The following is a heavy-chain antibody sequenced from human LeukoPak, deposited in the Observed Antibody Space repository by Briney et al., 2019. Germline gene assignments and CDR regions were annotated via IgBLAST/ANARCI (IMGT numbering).Heavy chain of an antibody. J-gene: IGHJ3*02. D-gene: IGHD6-19*01. CDR1: GGSISGGRYF. Sequence: SETLSLTCTVSGGSISGGRYFWGWIRQPPGKELEWIGTIFYCGSTYYNPSLQGRVTMSVDTSKNQFSLELRSVTAADTSLYYCARHLTNWESVAAPPASDAFGIWGQGSMVTVSS. CDR3: ARHLTNWESVAAPPASDAFGI. V-gene: IGHV4-39*01. CDR2: IFYCGST.